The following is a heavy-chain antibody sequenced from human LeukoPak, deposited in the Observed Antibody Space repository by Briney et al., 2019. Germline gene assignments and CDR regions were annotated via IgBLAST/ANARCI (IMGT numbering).Heavy chain of an antibody. Sequence: PSETLSLTCTVSGGSVSSGNYYWSWIRQPPGKGLEWIGYIYYSGDTNYNPSLKGRVTISVDTSKNQVSLKLSSVTAADTAVYYCARDPSGYFNYWGLGTLVTVSS. CDR3: ARDPSGYFNY. D-gene: IGHD3-22*01. V-gene: IGHV4-61*01. J-gene: IGHJ4*02. CDR1: GGSVSSGNYY. CDR2: IYYSGDT.